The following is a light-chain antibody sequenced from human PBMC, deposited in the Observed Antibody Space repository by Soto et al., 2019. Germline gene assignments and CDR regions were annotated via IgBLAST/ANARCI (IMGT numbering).Light chain of an antibody. V-gene: IGKV3-20*01. CDR1: QSVSNY. CDR3: HQYGGSPQT. Sequence: EIVLTQSPGTLSLSPGERATLSCRASQSVSNYLAWYQRKPGQAPRLLIYGASSRATGIPDRFSGSRSGTDFTLTISRLEPEDFAVYYCHQYGGSPQTFGQGTKVDIK. J-gene: IGKJ1*01. CDR2: GAS.